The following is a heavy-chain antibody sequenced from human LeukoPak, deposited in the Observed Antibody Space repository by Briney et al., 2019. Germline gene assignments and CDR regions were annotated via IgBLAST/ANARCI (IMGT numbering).Heavy chain of an antibody. CDR3: ARGLPYDSSGYYFDGFDH. J-gene: IGHJ4*02. Sequence: PSETLSLTCTVSGGSISSYYWSWIRQHPGKGLEWIGYIYYSRSTYYNPSLKSRVTISVDTSKNQFSLKLNSVTVADTAVYYCARGLPYDSSGYYFDGFDHWGQGTLVTVSS. CDR1: GGSISSYY. D-gene: IGHD3-22*01. CDR2: IYYSRST. V-gene: IGHV4-59*06.